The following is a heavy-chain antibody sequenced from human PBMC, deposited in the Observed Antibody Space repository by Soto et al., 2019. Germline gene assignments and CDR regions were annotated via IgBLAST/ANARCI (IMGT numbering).Heavy chain of an antibody. D-gene: IGHD4-17*01. V-gene: IGHV3-15*01. CDR1: GFTFSNAW. CDR3: TTDEIKERGDYGDYAADYYYGMDV. J-gene: IGHJ6*02. Sequence: EVQLVESGGGLVKPGGSLRLSCAASGFTFSNAWMSWVRQAPGKGLEWVGRIKSKTDGGTTDYAAPVKGRFTISRDDSKNTLYLQMNSLKTEDTAVYYCTTDEIKERGDYGDYAADYYYGMDVWGQGTTVTVSS. CDR2: IKSKTDGGTT.